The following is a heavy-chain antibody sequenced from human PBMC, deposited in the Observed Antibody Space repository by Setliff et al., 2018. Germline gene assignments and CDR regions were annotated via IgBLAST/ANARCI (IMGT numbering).Heavy chain of an antibody. CDR2: MDTGTGKK. CDR3: ARDPDTSSKVDV. J-gene: IGHJ2*01. D-gene: IGHD5-18*01. V-gene: IGHV1-3*04. CDR1: GETFTRYS. Sequence: RASVKVSCKASGETFTRYSIHWVRQAPGQRLEWIGYMDTGTGKKEYSQKFRDRVTIIRDNAENSLYLQMNSLNADDTAVYYCARDPDTSSKVDVWGRGTLVTVSS.